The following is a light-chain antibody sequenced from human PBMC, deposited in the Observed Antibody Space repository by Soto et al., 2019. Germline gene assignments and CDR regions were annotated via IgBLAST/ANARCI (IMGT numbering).Light chain of an antibody. CDR1: NIGSKS. J-gene: IGLJ7*01. V-gene: IGLV3-21*02. Sequence: SYELTQPPSVSVAPGQTARITCGGNNIGSKSVHWYQQKPGQVPVVVVYDDTDRPSGIPERFSASNSGSTATLTISGVEAGDEADYYCQVWDSFSDCHVFGPGTQLTVL. CDR3: QVWDSFSDCHV. CDR2: DDT.